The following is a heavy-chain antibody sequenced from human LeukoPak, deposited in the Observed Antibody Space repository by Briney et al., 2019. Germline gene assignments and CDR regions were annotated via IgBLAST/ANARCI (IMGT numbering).Heavy chain of an antibody. CDR2: IYATGNT. V-gene: IGHV4-61*02. Sequence: SQTLSLTCSVSGGSMRSDSPFWSWIRQPAGKGLEWIGRIYATGNTNYNPSLERRVTISVDTSKNQFSLELTSVTAADTAVYYCARELGSDYGGYSPWGQGTLVTVSS. D-gene: IGHD4-23*01. CDR3: ARELGSDYGGYSP. J-gene: IGHJ5*02. CDR1: GGSMRSDSPF.